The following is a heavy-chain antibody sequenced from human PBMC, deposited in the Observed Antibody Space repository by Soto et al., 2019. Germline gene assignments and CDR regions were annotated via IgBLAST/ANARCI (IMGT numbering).Heavy chain of an antibody. V-gene: IGHV4-4*07. J-gene: IGHJ4*02. D-gene: IGHD6-13*01. CDR3: ARPRSSRWYPDYYFDY. CDR2: IYTSVST. Sequence: KTSETLSLTCTVSGGSISSYYWSWIRQPAGKGLEWIGRIYTSVSTNYNPSLKSRVTMSVDTSKNQFSLKLSSVTAADTAVYYCARPRSSRWYPDYYFDYWGQGTVGNVS. CDR1: GGSISSYY.